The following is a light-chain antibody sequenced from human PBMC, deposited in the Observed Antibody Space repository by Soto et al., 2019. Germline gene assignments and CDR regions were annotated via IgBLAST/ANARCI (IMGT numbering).Light chain of an antibody. CDR1: SSDVGGYNY. Sequence: QSALTQPASVSRSPGQSITISCTGTSSDVGGYNYVSWYQHHPGKAPKLMIYEVSYRPSGVSNRFSGSKSGNTASLIISGLQAEDEADYYCSSYTSSRTLVFGTGTKLTVL. J-gene: IGLJ1*01. CDR3: SSYTSSRTLV. CDR2: EVS. V-gene: IGLV2-14*01.